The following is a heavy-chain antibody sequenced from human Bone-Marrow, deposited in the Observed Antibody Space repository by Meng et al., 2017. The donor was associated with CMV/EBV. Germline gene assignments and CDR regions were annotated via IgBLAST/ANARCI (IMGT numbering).Heavy chain of an antibody. Sequence: GSLCLSCTVSGGSVSSGSYYWSWIRQPPGKGLEWIGYIYYSGSTNYNPSLKSRVTISVDTSKNQFSLKLTSVTAADTAVEYCALLHRRIAARPAWFDPWGQGNLVTVSS. V-gene: IGHV4-61*01. D-gene: IGHD6-6*01. CDR2: IYYSGST. CDR1: GGSVSSGSYY. CDR3: ALLHRRIAARPAWFDP. J-gene: IGHJ5*02.